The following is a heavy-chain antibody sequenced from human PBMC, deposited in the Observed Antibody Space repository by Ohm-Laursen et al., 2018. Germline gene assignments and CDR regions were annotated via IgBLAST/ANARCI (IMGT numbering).Heavy chain of an antibody. J-gene: IGHJ4*02. V-gene: IGHV3-23*01. CDR2: ISDSGGDT. CDR1: GFTFSNYG. CDR3: AAENY. Sequence: SLRLSCAASGFTFSNYGMNWVRQAPGKGLEWVSSISDSGGDTYYADSVKGRFTISRDNSKNTLYLQMNSLRAEDTAVYYCAAENYWGQGTLVTVSS.